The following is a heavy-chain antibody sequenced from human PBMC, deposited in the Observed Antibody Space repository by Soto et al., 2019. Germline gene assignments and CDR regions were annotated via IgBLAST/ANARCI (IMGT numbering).Heavy chain of an antibody. CDR2: MYHSGST. J-gene: IGHJ5*02. CDR3: ARSVFP. Sequence: SETLSLTCAVSGGSISSGGYSWSWIRQPPGKGLEWIGYMYHSGSTYYNPSLKSRVTISIDRSKNQFSLKLSSVTAADSAVYYCARSVFPWGQGTLVTVS. V-gene: IGHV4-30-2*01. CDR1: GGSISSGGYS.